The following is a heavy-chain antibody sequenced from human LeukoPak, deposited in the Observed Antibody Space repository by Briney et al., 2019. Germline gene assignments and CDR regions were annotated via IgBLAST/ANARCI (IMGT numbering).Heavy chain of an antibody. V-gene: IGHV4-39*07. D-gene: IGHD3-22*01. Sequence: SETLSLTCTVSGGFMSSSSYYWGWIRQPPGKGLEWIESIYYSGSTYYNPSLKSRVTISVDTSKNQFSLKLSSVTAADTAVYYCASPFDYDSSGYLAYWGQGTLVTVSS. J-gene: IGHJ4*02. CDR2: IYYSGST. CDR1: GGFMSSSSYY. CDR3: ASPFDYDSSGYLAY.